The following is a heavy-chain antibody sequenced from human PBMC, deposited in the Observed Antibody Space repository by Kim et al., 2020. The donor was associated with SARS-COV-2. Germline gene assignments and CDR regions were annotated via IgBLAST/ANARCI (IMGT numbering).Heavy chain of an antibody. CDR2: IYYSGST. CDR3: ARHEWELLFPEGWFDP. D-gene: IGHD1-26*01. CDR1: GGSISSSSDY. V-gene: IGHV4-39*01. Sequence: SETLSLTCTVSGGSISSSSDYWGWIRQPPGKGLEWIGSIYYSGSTYYNPSLKSRVTISVDTSKNQFSLKLSSVTAADTAVYYCARHEWELLFPEGWFDPWGQGTLVTVSS. J-gene: IGHJ5*02.